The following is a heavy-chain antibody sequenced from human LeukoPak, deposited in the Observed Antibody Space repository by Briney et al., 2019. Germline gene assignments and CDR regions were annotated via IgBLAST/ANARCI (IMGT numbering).Heavy chain of an antibody. CDR2: ISDSGGST. CDR3: AKRGVVIRVILVGFHKEAYYFES. CDR1: GITLSNYG. J-gene: IGHJ4*02. D-gene: IGHD3/OR15-3a*01. V-gene: IGHV3-23*01. Sequence: PGGSLRLSCAVSGITLSNYGMSWVRQAPGKGLEWVAGISDSGGSTNYADSVKGRFTISRDNPKNPLYLQMNSLRAEDTAVYFCAKRGVVIRVILVGFHKEAYYFESWGQGALVTVSS.